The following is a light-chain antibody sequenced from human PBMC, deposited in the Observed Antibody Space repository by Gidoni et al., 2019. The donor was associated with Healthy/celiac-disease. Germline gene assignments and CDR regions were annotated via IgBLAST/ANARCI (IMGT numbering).Light chain of an antibody. CDR2: RNN. CDR1: SSNIGRNY. CDR3: AACDDSLSGYVV. Sequence: VPTQPPPASGTPGQRVTIPCSGSSSNIGRNYVYWYQQLPGTAHKPLIYRNNQRPSGFPDRFSGSKSGTSASLAISGLRSEDEADYYCAACDDSLSGYVVFGGGTKLTVL. V-gene: IGLV1-47*01. J-gene: IGLJ2*01.